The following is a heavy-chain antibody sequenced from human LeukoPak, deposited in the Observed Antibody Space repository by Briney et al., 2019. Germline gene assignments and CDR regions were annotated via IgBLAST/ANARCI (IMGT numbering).Heavy chain of an antibody. CDR2: SYYSGST. CDR1: GGSISSSY. Sequence: SETLSLTCTVSGGSISSSYCTWIRQPPGKGLEWIGYSYYSGSTNYNPSLKSRVTISVDTSKNQFSLKLSSVTAADTAVYYCARLPGSGGYYVDYWGQGTLVTVSS. V-gene: IGHV4-59*08. D-gene: IGHD2-15*01. J-gene: IGHJ4*02. CDR3: ARLPGSGGYYVDY.